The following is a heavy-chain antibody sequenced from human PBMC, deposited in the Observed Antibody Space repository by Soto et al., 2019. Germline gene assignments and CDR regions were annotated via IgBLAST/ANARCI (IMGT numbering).Heavy chain of an antibody. D-gene: IGHD7-27*01. CDR3: ASKAWVRFDY. Sequence: SETLSLTCAVSGDSISSSVWWTWVRQPPGKGLEWIGEVFDTGDTYFNPSLRSRVAMSVDKSTNEFSLKVTSVTAADTAIYYCASKAWVRFDYWGQGALVTVSS. V-gene: IGHV4-4*02. CDR1: GDSISSSVW. CDR2: VFDTGDT. J-gene: IGHJ4*02.